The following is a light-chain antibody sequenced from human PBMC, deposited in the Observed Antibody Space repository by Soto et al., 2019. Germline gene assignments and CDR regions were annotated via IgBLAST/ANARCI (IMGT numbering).Light chain of an antibody. CDR3: QQYARSPLA. CDR2: GAS. CDR1: QSVSSTY. J-gene: IGKJ4*01. Sequence: EIVLTQSPGTLSLSPGERATLSCRASQSVSSTYLAWYQQRPGQAPRLLIYGASSRATGIPDRFSGSGSGTDFTLSISRLETADFAVYYCQQYARSPLAFGGGTKVEIK. V-gene: IGKV3-20*01.